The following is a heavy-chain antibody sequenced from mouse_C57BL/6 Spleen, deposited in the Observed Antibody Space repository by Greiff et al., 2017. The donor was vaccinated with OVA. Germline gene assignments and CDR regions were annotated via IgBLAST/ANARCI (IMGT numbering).Heavy chain of an antibody. CDR2: IDPSDSYT. D-gene: IGHD1-1*01. CDR1: GYTFTSYW. J-gene: IGHJ2*01. V-gene: IGHV1-69*01. CDR3: AMHYYGSRGFDY. Sequence: QVQLQQPGAELVMPGASVKLSCKASGYTFTSYWMHWVKQRPGQGLEWIGEIDPSDSYTNYNQKLKGKSTLTVDKSSSTAYMQLSSLPSEDSAVYYCAMHYYGSRGFDYWGQGTTLTVSS.